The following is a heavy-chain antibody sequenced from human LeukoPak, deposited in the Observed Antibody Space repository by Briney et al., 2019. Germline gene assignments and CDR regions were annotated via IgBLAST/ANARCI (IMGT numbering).Heavy chain of an antibody. V-gene: IGHV4-31*03. CDR2: IYYSGST. Sequence: SETLSLTCTVSGDSISSSGYYWSWIRQHPGKGLEWIGYIYYSGSTYYNPSLKSRVAISVDTPKNQLSLKLGSVTAADTAVYYCARQSVAEDFENWGQGTLVTVSS. CDR3: ARQSVAEDFEN. D-gene: IGHD6-19*01. CDR1: GDSISSSGYY. J-gene: IGHJ4*02.